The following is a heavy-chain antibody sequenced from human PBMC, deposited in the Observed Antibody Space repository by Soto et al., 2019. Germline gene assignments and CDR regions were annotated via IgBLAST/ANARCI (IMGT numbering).Heavy chain of an antibody. D-gene: IGHD1-26*01. J-gene: IGHJ5*02. CDR2: ISAYNGNT. V-gene: IGHV1-18*01. CDR1: GYTFTSYG. CDR3: ARVVGALGHWFDP. Sequence: QVQLVQSGGEVKKPGASVKDSCKASGYTFTSYGISWMRQAPGQELEWMGRISAYNGNTNYAQKLQGRVTMTTDTSTSTAYMELRSLRSDDTAVYYRARVVGALGHWFDPWGQGTLVTVSS.